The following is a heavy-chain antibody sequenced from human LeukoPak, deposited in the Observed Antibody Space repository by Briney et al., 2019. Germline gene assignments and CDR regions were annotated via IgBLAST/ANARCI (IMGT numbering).Heavy chain of an antibody. CDR1: GGSISSSNW. CDR3: ARDRSGYSSGEYFDY. D-gene: IGHD6-19*01. J-gene: IGHJ4*02. Sequence: SETLFLTCAVSGGSISSSNWWSWVRQPPGKGLEWIGEIYHSGSTNYNPSLKSRVTISVDKSKNQFSLKLSSVTAADTAVYYCARDRSGYSSGEYFDYWGQGTLVTVSS. CDR2: IYHSGST. V-gene: IGHV4-4*02.